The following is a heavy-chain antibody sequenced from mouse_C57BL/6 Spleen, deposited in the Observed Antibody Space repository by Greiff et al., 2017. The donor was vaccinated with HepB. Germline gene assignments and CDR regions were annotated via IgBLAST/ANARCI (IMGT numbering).Heavy chain of an antibody. D-gene: IGHD1-1*01. J-gene: IGHJ4*01. Sequence: VQLQQSGAELVRPGTSVKVSCKASGYAFTNYLIEWVKQRPGQGLEWIGVINPGSGGTNYNGKFKGKATLTADKSSSTAYMQLSSLTSEDSAVYFCARQHYYGSSGAMDYWGQGTSVTVSS. CDR2: INPGSGGT. CDR3: ARQHYYGSSGAMDY. V-gene: IGHV1-54*01. CDR1: GYAFTNYL.